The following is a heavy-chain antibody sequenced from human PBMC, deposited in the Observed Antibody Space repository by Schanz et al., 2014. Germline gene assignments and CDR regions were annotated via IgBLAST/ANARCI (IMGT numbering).Heavy chain of an antibody. V-gene: IGHV1-46*01. Sequence: QVQLVQSGAEVKKPGASVKVSCKASGYTFTSYSMHWVRQAPGQGLEWMGIINLSGGSTNNAQKFQGRLTMTRDTSTSTVYMELSSLRSEDTAVYYCARAFGGYDTAGALDYWGQGTLVTVSS. CDR1: GYTFTSYS. D-gene: IGHD5-12*01. CDR3: ARAFGGYDTAGALDY. J-gene: IGHJ4*02. CDR2: INLSGGST.